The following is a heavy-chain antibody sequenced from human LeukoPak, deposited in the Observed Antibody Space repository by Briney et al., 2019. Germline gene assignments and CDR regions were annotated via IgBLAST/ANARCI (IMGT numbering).Heavy chain of an antibody. J-gene: IGHJ4*02. CDR2: ISSSSSYI. Sequence: PGGSLRLSCAASGFTYSSYSMNSVRQAPVKGLEWVSSISSSSSYIYYADSVKGPFTISRDNAKNSLYLQINSLIPENTSGYYCARSWFGELTGVDYWGQGTLVTVSS. CDR3: ARSWFGELTGVDY. D-gene: IGHD3-10*01. CDR1: GFTYSSYS. V-gene: IGHV3-21*01.